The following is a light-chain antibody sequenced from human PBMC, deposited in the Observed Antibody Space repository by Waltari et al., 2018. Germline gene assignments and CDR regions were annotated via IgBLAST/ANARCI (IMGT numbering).Light chain of an antibody. CDR2: VNSDGSH. CDR1: SGHSSNV. Sequence: QLVLTQSPSASASLGASVKLTCTLSSGHSSNVIAWHQQQPLKGPRYLMKVNSDGSHRKGDDIPDRFSGSSSGAERYITISSLQSEDEADYYCQTGGHGTWVFGGGTKLTVL. CDR3: QTGGHGTWV. V-gene: IGLV4-69*01. J-gene: IGLJ3*02.